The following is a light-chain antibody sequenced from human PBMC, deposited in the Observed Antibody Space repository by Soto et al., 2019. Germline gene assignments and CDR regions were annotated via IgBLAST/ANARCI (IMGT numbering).Light chain of an antibody. CDR2: AAS. Sequence: DIQMTQSPSSLSASVGDRVAITCRASQGISNYLAWYQQKPGKVPKLLIYAASTLQSGVPSRFSGSGGGTDFTLSISSVQPEDFATYFCQQSYMDPITFGQGTRLEI. J-gene: IGKJ5*01. CDR3: QQSYMDPIT. CDR1: QGISNY. V-gene: IGKV1-39*01.